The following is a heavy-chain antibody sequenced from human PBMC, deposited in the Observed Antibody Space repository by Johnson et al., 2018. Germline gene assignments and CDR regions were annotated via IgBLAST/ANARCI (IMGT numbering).Heavy chain of an antibody. D-gene: IGHD3-3*01. CDR2: INHSGST. J-gene: IGHJ6*02. V-gene: IGHV4-34*01. CDR3: ARANTISAYYYGMDV. Sequence: QVQLQQWGAGLLKPSETLSLTCAVYGGSFSGYYWSWIRQPPGKGLEWIGEINHSGSTNYNPSLKSRVTISVDTSKNQFSLKLSSVTAADTAVYYCARANTISAYYYGMDVWGQGTTVTVSS. CDR1: GGSFSGYY.